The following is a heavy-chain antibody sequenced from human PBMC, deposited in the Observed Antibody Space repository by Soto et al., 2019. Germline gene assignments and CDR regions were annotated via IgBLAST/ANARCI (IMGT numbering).Heavy chain of an antibody. CDR1: GSRFSNYV. J-gene: IGHJ4*02. D-gene: IGHD2-2*02. CDR2: IIPIFNST. Sequence: SVKVSCKVSGSRFSNYVISWVRQAPGHGLGWLGRIIPIFNSTKYAQSFQGRVTITVDKSTSTASLELSSLRSDDTAVYYCAREGRGKKAGYNGLVSLGYWGQGTLVTVSS. CDR3: AREGRGKKAGYNGLVSLGY. V-gene: IGHV1-69*06.